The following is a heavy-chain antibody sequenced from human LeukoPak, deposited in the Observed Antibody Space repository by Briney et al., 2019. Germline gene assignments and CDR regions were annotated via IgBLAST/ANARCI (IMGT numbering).Heavy chain of an antibody. J-gene: IGHJ4*02. CDR1: GYTFTGYY. D-gene: IGHD4-23*01. Sequence: ASVKVSRKSSGYTFTGYYMHWVRQAPGQGLEWVGWINPNSGGTNYAQKLQGRVTMTRDTSISTAYMELSRLRSDDTAVYYCARGYRRTTTVVTVRSVDYWGQRTLVTVSS. CDR2: INPNSGGT. CDR3: ARGYRRTTTVVTVRSVDY. V-gene: IGHV1-2*02.